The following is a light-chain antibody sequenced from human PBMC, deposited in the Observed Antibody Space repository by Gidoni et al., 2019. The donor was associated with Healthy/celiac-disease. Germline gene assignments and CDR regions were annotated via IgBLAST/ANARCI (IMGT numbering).Light chain of an antibody. CDR3: QQYYSTPLT. J-gene: IGKJ4*01. Sequence: DIVMTQSPDSLSVSLGERATINCKSSQSVLYSSNNKNYLAWYQQKPGQPPKLLIYWASPRESGVPDRFSGSGYGTDFTLTISSLQAEDVAVYYCQQYYSTPLTFGGGTKVEIK. CDR1: QSVLYSSNNKNY. CDR2: WAS. V-gene: IGKV4-1*01.